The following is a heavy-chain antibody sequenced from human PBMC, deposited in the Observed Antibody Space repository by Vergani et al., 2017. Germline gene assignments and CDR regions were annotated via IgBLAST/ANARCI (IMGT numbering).Heavy chain of an antibody. J-gene: IGHJ4*02. Sequence: QVQLVESGGGVVQPGRSLRLSCAASGFTFSSYGMHWVRQAPGKGLEWVAVISFDGNSKFYVDSVKGRFTISRDNSKNTLYLQMNSLRAEDTATYYCICSGSYQERYFDYWGQGTLVTVSS. CDR2: ISFDGNSK. D-gene: IGHD1-26*01. CDR1: GFTFSSYG. CDR3: ICSGSYQERYFDY. V-gene: IGHV3-30*03.